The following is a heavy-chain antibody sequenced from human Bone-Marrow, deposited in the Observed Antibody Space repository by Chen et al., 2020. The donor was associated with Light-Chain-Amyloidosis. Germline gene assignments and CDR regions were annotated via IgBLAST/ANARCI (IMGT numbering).Heavy chain of an antibody. CDR1: GGSMDYYY. CDR2: IYNSGTT. J-gene: IGHJ4*02. CDR3: GRDNIGGVDF. D-gene: IGHD3-16*01. Sequence: VQLQESGPGLVKPSETLSPTCTVSGGSMDYYYWNWIRQPPGKGLEWIGYIYNSGTTNYNPSLRSRVTMSVDMSKKQFSLKLSSVTAADTAVYYCGRDNIGGVDFWGQGTPVTVSS. V-gene: IGHV4-59*01.